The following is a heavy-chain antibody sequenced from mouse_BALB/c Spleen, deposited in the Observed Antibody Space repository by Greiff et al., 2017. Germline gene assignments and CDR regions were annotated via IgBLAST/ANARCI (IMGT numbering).Heavy chain of an antibody. CDR2: INPSNGGT. D-gene: IGHD2-4*01. CDR3: TRPIYYDYDRGYAMDY. V-gene: IGHV1S81*02. CDR1: GYTFTSYY. J-gene: IGHJ4*01. Sequence: QVQLQQSGAELVKPGASVKLSCKASGYTFTSYYMYWVKQRPGQGLEWIGEINPSNGGTNFNEKFKSKATLTVDKSSSTAYMQLSSLTSEDSAVYYCTRPIYYDYDRGYAMDYWGQGTSVTVSS.